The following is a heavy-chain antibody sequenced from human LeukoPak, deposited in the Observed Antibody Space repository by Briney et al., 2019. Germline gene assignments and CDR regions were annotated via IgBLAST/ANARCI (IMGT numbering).Heavy chain of an antibody. J-gene: IGHJ4*01. Sequence: GGTLSLSSAVSVISVSRNYMNWVRRSPRKGRETGSAIDGGGNTKYGASVKGPFTIARDHSKNPPYIEMTTLRPEDTAVYFCARELSRSSYSDYWGQGSLVTVSS. V-gene: IGHV3-66*02. CDR3: ARELSRSSYSDY. CDR2: IDGGGNT. CDR1: VISVSRNY. D-gene: IGHD6-6*01.